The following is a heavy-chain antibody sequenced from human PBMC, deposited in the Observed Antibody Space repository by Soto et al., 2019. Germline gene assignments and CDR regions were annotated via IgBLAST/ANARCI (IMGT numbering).Heavy chain of an antibody. Sequence: GASVKVSCKASGYTFTSYGITWVRQAPGQGLEWMGWISTYNGNTNYVQKLQGIVTMTTDTSTSTAYMELRSLISDDTGVYYCASAPLTTPPTIHYWGQGTLVTVSS. V-gene: IGHV1-18*01. CDR1: GYTFTSYG. CDR2: ISTYNGNT. D-gene: IGHD4-4*01. CDR3: ASAPLTTPPTIHY. J-gene: IGHJ4*02.